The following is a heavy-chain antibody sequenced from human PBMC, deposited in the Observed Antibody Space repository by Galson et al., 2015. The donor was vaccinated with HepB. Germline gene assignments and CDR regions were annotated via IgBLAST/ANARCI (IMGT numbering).Heavy chain of an antibody. CDR1: GFTFSSYA. V-gene: IGHV3-23*01. CDR3: TKETRELPQETFEY. J-gene: IGHJ4*02. Sequence: PLRLACAASGFTFSSYARIGVRQAPGEGLEWGSDIRGSGGRTYYAESVKGRFTIARDNSKNTLYLQMNSLRAEDTAVYYCTKETRELPQETFEYWGQGTLVTVSS. CDR2: IRGSGGRT. D-gene: IGHD1-26*01.